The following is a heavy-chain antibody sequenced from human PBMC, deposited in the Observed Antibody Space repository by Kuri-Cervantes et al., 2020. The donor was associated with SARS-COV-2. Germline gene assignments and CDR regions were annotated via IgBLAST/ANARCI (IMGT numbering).Heavy chain of an antibody. CDR2: IYHSGST. CDR3: AGKDIVVVPAFYYYMDV. V-gene: IGHV4-30-2*01. Sequence: SETLSLTCAVSGGSISSGGYSWSWIRQPPGKGLEWIGYIYHSGSTYYNPSLKSRVTISVDRSKNQFSLKLRSVTAADTAVYYCAGKDIVVVPAFYYYMDVWGKGTTVTVSS. CDR1: GGSISSGGYS. D-gene: IGHD2-2*01. J-gene: IGHJ6*03.